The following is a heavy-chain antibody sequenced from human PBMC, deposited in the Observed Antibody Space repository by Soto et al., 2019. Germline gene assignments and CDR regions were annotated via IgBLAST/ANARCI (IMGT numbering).Heavy chain of an antibody. CDR2: IKSKTDGGTT. V-gene: IGHV3-15*07. Sequence: GESLKISCAASGFTFSNAWMNWVRQAPGKGLEWVGRIKSKTDGGTTDYAAPVKGRFTISRDDSKNTLYLQMNSLKTEDTAVYYCTTGSSPSYYDDAFDIWGQGTMVTVSS. J-gene: IGHJ3*02. D-gene: IGHD1-26*01. CDR3: TTGSSPSYYDDAFDI. CDR1: GFTFSNAW.